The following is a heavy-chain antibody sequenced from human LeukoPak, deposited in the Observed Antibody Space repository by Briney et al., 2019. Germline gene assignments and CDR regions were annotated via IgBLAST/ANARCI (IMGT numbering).Heavy chain of an antibody. Sequence: TGGSLRLSCAASGFTFSDYGMHWARLAPGKGLEWVAHISHDGSSQNYADSVQGRFTISRDNSKNTVDLQMNSLRAEDTAVYYCAKDGPLPYTSTSFGRHFLEYWGRGTLVTVSS. CDR3: AKDGPLPYTSTSFGRHFLEY. J-gene: IGHJ4*02. V-gene: IGHV3-30*18. D-gene: IGHD6-13*01. CDR2: ISHDGSSQ. CDR1: GFTFSDYG.